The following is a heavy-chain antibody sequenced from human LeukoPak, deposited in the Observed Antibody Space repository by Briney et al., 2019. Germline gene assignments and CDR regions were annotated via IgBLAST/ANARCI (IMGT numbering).Heavy chain of an antibody. D-gene: IGHD3-10*01. Sequence: SETLSLTCTVSGGSISSGGYYWSWIRQPPGKGLEWIGYIYHSGSTYYNPSLKSRVTISVDRSKNLFSLRLNSVTAADTAMYYCARETQKITLVRGVIRGKWFDPWGQGTLVTVSS. CDR2: IYHSGST. J-gene: IGHJ5*02. CDR1: GGSISSGGYY. CDR3: ARETQKITLVRGVIRGKWFDP. V-gene: IGHV4-30-2*01.